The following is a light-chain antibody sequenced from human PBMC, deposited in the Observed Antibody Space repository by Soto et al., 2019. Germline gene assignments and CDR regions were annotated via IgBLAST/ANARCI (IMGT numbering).Light chain of an antibody. V-gene: IGLV1-40*01. CDR3: QSYDRILSVV. CDR1: SSNIGAGYD. J-gene: IGLJ2*01. Sequence: QFVLTQPPSVSGAPGQTVTISCTGSSSNIGAGYDVHWYQQLPGIAPKLLIYANSNRPSGVPDRFSGSKSGTSASLAITGLQAEDEADYYCQSYDRILSVVFGGGTKLTVL. CDR2: ANS.